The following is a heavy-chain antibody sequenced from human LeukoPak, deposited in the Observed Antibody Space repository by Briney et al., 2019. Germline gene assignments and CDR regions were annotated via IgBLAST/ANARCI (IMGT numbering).Heavy chain of an antibody. V-gene: IGHV1-69*04. CDR3: ARVPQGSSWPYYFDY. CDR1: GGTFITYA. CDR2: IVPILGTA. Sequence: SSVTVSYTPSGGTFITYAISWVRQAPGQGLEWVGRIVPILGTANYAQSFQGRVTITANRSTTTAYMELSSLRSEDTAVYYCARVPQGSSWPYYFDYWGQGTLVTVSS. D-gene: IGHD6-13*01. J-gene: IGHJ4*02.